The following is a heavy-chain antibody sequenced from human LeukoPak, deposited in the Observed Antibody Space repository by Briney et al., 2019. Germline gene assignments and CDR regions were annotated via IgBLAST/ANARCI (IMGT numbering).Heavy chain of an antibody. CDR1: GGSISSYY. CDR2: IYYSGST. J-gene: IGHJ5*02. V-gene: IGHV4-59*01. Sequence: SETLSLACTVSGGSISSYYWSWIRQPPGKGLEWIGYIYYSGSTNYNPSLKSRVTISVDTSKNQFSLKLSSVTAADTAVYYCARNDLKQQLRFDPWGQGTLVTVSS. CDR3: ARNDLKQQLRFDP. D-gene: IGHD6-13*01.